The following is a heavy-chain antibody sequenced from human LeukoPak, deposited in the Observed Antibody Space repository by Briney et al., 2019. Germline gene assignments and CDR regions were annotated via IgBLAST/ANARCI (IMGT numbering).Heavy chain of an antibody. CDR3: AKDRHYQSNVLDY. D-gene: IGHD3-22*01. CDR2: ISGSGGST. V-gene: IGHV3-23*01. J-gene: IGHJ4*02. CDR1: GFTFSSYG. Sequence: PGGSLRLSCAASGFTFSSYGMSWVRQAPGKGLEWVSAISGSGGSTYYADSGKGRLTISRENSKNTLYLQTNSLRAEDTAVYYCAKDRHYQSNVLDYWGQGTLVTVSS.